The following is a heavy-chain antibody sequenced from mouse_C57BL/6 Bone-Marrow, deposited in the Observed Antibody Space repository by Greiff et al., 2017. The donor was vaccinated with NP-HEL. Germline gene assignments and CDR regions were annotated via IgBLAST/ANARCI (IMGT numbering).Heavy chain of an antibody. CDR1: GYNFTSYG. Sequence: QVQLQQSGAELARPGASVKLSCTASGYNFTSYGIRWVKQRTGQGLEWIGEIYPRGGNTYYTAKFKGKATLTADKSSSTAYMELRRLTSEDSAVYCCGRGLRYGFDDWGKGTTLTVSS. CDR3: GRGLRYGFDD. V-gene: IGHV1-81*01. CDR2: IYPRGGNT. J-gene: IGHJ2*01. D-gene: IGHD1-1*01.